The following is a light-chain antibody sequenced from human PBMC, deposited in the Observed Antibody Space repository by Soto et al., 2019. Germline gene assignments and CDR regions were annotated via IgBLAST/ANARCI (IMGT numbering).Light chain of an antibody. CDR1: QSVSSSY. V-gene: IGKV3-20*01. J-gene: IGKJ4*01. CDR2: GAS. Sequence: EIVLTQSPGTLSLSPGERATLSCRASQSVSSSYLAWYQQKPGQAPRLLIYGASSRATGIPDRFSGSGSVTEFTLTIRRLAPEDFAVYYCQQYVRSPLTFGGGTKLEIK. CDR3: QQYVRSPLT.